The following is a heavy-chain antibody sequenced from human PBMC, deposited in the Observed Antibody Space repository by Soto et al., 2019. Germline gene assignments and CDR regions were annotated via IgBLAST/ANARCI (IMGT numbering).Heavy chain of an antibody. D-gene: IGHD1-1*01. CDR1: GFTVSSHY. V-gene: IGHV3-66*01. J-gene: IGHJ5*02. Sequence: EVQLVESGGGLVQPGGSLRLSCAGSGFTVSSHYMSWVRQAPGKGLEWVSVIYSGGSTYYADSVKGRFTISRDNSKNTLYLQMNSLRAEDSAVYYCAQHDWFDPWGQGTLVTVSS. CDR3: AQHDWFDP. CDR2: IYSGGST.